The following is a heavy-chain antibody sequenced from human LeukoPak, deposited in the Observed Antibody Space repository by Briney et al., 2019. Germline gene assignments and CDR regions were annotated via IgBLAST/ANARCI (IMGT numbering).Heavy chain of an antibody. CDR1: GFTFSSYA. CDR3: AKKYYDILTGYYVQYSAMDV. V-gene: IGHV3-23*01. J-gene: IGHJ6*02. Sequence: GGSLRLSCAASGFTFSSYAMSWVRQAPGQGLEWVSAISGSADKTYYAHSVKGRFTISRDNSKNTLYLQMNSLRAEDTAVYYCAKKYYDILTGYYVQYSAMDVWGQGTTVTVSS. CDR2: ISGSADKT. D-gene: IGHD3-9*01.